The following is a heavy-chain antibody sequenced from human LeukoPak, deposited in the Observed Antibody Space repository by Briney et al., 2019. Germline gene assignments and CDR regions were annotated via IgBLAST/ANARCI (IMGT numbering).Heavy chain of an antibody. CDR1: GGSISSYY. Sequence: SETLSLTCTVSGGSISSYYWSWLRQPPGKGLEWIGYIYYSGSTNYNPSLKSRVTISVDTSKNQFSLKLSSVTAADTAVYYCARLDYGGNSGWFDPWGQGTLVTVSS. CDR2: IYYSGST. D-gene: IGHD4-17*01. V-gene: IGHV4-59*08. CDR3: ARLDYGGNSGWFDP. J-gene: IGHJ5*02.